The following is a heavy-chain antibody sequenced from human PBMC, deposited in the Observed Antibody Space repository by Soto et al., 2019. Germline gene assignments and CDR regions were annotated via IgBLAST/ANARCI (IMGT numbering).Heavy chain of an antibody. CDR2: ICGSAPST. Sequence: GGSLRLSCAASGFTFSSYAMSWARQAPGKGLEWVSVICGSAPSTYYADSVKGRFIISRDNSKNTLYLQMDSLRAEDTAVYYSAKGHVGSCYSNMDVWGKGTTVTVSS. D-gene: IGHD2-15*01. CDR3: AKGHVGSCYSNMDV. V-gene: IGHV3-23*01. J-gene: IGHJ6*03. CDR1: GFTFSSYA.